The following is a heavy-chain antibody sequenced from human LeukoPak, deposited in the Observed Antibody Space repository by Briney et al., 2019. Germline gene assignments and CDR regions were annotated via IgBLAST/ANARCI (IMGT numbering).Heavy chain of an antibody. Sequence: PSETLSLTCTVSGGSITSSSYYWGWIRQTPGKGLEWIGSIYYSGSTHYNPSLKSRLTISVDRSKNQFSLTVSSVTAADTAMYFCARNASDIAEPGASIFDYWGQGILVTVSS. CDR2: IYYSGST. CDR3: ARNASDIAEPGASIFDY. V-gene: IGHV4-39*01. D-gene: IGHD6-19*01. CDR1: GGSITSSSYY. J-gene: IGHJ4*02.